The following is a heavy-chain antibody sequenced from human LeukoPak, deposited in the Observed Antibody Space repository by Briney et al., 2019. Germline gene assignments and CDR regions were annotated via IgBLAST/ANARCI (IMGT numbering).Heavy chain of an antibody. D-gene: IGHD3/OR15-3a*01. CDR2: INHSENT. CDR1: GGSFSGYY. CDR3: ARHLRWRTSFSPFDY. V-gene: IGHV4-34*01. J-gene: IGHJ4*02. Sequence: SETLSLTCAVYGGSFSGYYWSWIRQPLGKGLEWIGEINHSENTDYNTSLKSRVTISVETSKNQLSLKLSSVTAAATAVYYCARHLRWRTSFSPFDYWGQGTLVTVSS.